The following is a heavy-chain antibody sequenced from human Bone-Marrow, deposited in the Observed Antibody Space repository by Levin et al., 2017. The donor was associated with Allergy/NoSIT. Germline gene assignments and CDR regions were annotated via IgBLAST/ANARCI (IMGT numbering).Heavy chain of an antibody. V-gene: IGHV1-2*02. J-gene: IGHJ4*02. CDR2: IDCKRGNT. D-gene: IGHD4-23*01. CDR3: ARDSTPLPGSYFDY. CDR1: GFSFIDSH. Sequence: KISCKASGFSFIDSHIHWFRQAPGQGLEWMAWIDCKRGNTNYAPKFQGRVTVTRDTSMNTAHMELRNLTSDDTAVYYCARDSTPLPGSYFDYWGQGVLVTVSS.